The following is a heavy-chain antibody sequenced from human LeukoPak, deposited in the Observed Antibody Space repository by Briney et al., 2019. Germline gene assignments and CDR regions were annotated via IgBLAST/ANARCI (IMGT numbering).Heavy chain of an antibody. V-gene: IGHV3-30*18. Sequence: PGGSLRLSCAASGFTFSSYGMHWVRQAPGKGLEWVAVISYDGSNKYYADSVKGRFTISRDNSKNTLYLQMNSLRAEDTAVYYCAKGPGPAKTYYYYGMDVWGKGTTVTVSS. J-gene: IGHJ6*04. CDR2: ISYDGSNK. D-gene: IGHD3-10*01. CDR1: GFTFSSYG. CDR3: AKGPGPAKTYYYYGMDV.